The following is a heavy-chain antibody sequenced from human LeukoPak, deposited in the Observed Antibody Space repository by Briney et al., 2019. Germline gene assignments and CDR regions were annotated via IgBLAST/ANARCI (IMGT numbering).Heavy chain of an antibody. CDR2: IYYSGST. CDR1: GGSISSSRYY. D-gene: IGHD1-26*01. Sequence: SETLSLTCTVSGGSISSSRYYWGWIRQPPGKGLEWIGSIYYSGSTYYNPSLKSRVTISVDTSKNQFSLKLSSVTAADTAVYYCARDSRIVGAATGYYYYGMDVWGQGTTVTVSS. V-gene: IGHV4-39*07. J-gene: IGHJ6*02. CDR3: ARDSRIVGAATGYYYYGMDV.